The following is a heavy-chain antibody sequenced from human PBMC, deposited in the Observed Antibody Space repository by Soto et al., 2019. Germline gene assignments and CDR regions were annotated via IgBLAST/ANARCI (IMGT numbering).Heavy chain of an antibody. D-gene: IGHD3-22*01. CDR2: IYYSGST. CDR3: ARALFYSRGYYNWFDP. CDR1: GGYSGSGDDH. J-gene: IGHJ5*02. Sequence: ASLMLCLTSSVAGGYSGSGDDHWSWIRQPTGKGLEWIGYIYYSGSTYYNPSLKSRVTISVDTSKNQFSLKLSSVTAADTAMYYCARALFYSRGYYNWFDPWGKGSLVTVSS. V-gene: IGHV4-30-4*01.